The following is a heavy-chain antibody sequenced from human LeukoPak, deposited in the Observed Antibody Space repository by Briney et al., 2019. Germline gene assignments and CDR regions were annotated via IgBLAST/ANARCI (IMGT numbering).Heavy chain of an antibody. CDR1: GGSISSSSYY. CDR3: ARASPRCGGDCHDWYFDL. V-gene: IGHV4-39*07. Sequence: SETLSLTCTVSGGSISSSSYYWGWIRQPPGKGLEWIGSIYYSGSTYYNPSLKSRVTISVDTSKNQFSLKLSSVTAADTAVYYCARASPRCGGDCHDWYFDLWGRGTLVTVSS. CDR2: IYYSGST. J-gene: IGHJ2*01. D-gene: IGHD2-21*02.